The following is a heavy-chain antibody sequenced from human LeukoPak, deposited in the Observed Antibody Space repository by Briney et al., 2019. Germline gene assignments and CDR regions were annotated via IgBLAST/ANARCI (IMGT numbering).Heavy chain of an antibody. CDR1: GYTFTSYG. J-gene: IGHJ5*02. Sequence: VASVKVSCTASGYTFTSYGISWVRQAPGQGLEWMGWISAYNGNTNYAQKLQGRVTMTTDTSTSTAYMELRSLRSDDTAVYYCACSRGYSSSWLTRNWFDPWGQGTLVTVSS. D-gene: IGHD6-13*01. V-gene: IGHV1-18*01. CDR2: ISAYNGNT. CDR3: ACSRGYSSSWLTRNWFDP.